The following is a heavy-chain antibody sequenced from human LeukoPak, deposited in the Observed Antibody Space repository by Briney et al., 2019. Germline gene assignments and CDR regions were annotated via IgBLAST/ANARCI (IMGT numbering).Heavy chain of an antibody. V-gene: IGHV3-74*01. D-gene: IGHD2-2*01. CDR2: INGDGSWT. CDR3: VSFYETY. J-gene: IGHJ4*02. Sequence: GGSLRLSCAATGNYWMHWVRQAPGKGLVWVSHINGDGSWTTYADSVKGRFTISKDNAKNTVYLQMNNLRAEDTAVYYCVSFYETYWGRGTLVTVSS. CDR1: GNYW.